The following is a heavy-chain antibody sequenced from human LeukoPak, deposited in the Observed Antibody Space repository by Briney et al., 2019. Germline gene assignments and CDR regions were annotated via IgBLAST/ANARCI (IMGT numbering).Heavy chain of an antibody. Sequence: PSETLSLTCAVYGGSFSGYYWSWIRQPPGKGLEWIGEINHSGSTNYNPSLKSRVTISVDTSKNQFSLKLSSVTAADTAVYYCARGHYEESSGYYYSYYGMDVWGQGTTVTVSS. CDR3: ARGHYEESSGYYYSYYGMDV. V-gene: IGHV4-34*01. J-gene: IGHJ6*02. D-gene: IGHD3-22*01. CDR2: INHSGST. CDR1: GGSFSGYY.